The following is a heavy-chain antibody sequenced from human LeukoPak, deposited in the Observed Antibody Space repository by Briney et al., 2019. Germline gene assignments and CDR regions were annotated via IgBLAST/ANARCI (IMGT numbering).Heavy chain of an antibody. CDR3: AKGVLAAGIPSPGFDP. CDR2: ISGSGGTT. V-gene: IGHV3-23*01. J-gene: IGHJ5*02. Sequence: GSLRLSCAASGFTFSSYAMNWVRQAPGKGLEWVSAISGSGGTTYYADSVKGRFTISRDNSKNTLYLQMNSLRAEDTAVYYCAKGVLAAGIPSPGFDPWGQGTLVTVSS. D-gene: IGHD6-13*01. CDR1: GFTFSSYA.